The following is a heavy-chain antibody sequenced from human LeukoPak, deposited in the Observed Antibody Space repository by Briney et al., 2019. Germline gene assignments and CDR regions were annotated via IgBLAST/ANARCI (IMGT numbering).Heavy chain of an antibody. J-gene: IGHJ4*02. Sequence: GGSLRLSCAASGFTFTNSWMAGVRQAPGKGLEWVANIKQDGSTRHYVESLKGRFTISRDNPKNSLYLQMSRLGADDTAVYYCARDTDGSLDYWGQGILVTVAS. D-gene: IGHD1-26*01. CDR2: IKQDGSTR. CDR3: ARDTDGSLDY. CDR1: GFTFTNSW. V-gene: IGHV3-7*01.